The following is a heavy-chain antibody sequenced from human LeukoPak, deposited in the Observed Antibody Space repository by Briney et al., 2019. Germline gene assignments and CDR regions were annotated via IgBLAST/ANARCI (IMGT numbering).Heavy chain of an antibody. CDR2: INHSGST. Sequence: KPSETLSLTCAVYGGSFSGYYWSRIRQPPGKGLEWIGEINHSGSTNYNPSLKSRVTISVDTSKNQFSLKLSSVTAADTAVYYCARAGHCSGGSCYFALFYWGQGTLVTVSS. J-gene: IGHJ4*02. CDR1: GGSFSGYY. CDR3: ARAGHCSGGSCYFALFY. D-gene: IGHD2-15*01. V-gene: IGHV4-34*01.